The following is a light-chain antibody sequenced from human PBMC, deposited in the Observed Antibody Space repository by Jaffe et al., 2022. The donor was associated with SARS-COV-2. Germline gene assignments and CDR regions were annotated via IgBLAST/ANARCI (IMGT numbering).Light chain of an antibody. CDR1: TGAVTSGYY. Sequence: QTVVAQEPSLTVSPGGTVTLTCASSTGAVTSGYYPNWFQQKPGQAPRALIYGTSNKHSWTPARFSGSLLGGQAALTLSGVQFEDEADYYCLLYYGGAWVFGGGTKVTVL. CDR2: GTS. CDR3: LLYYGGAWV. V-gene: IGLV7-43*01. J-gene: IGLJ3*02.